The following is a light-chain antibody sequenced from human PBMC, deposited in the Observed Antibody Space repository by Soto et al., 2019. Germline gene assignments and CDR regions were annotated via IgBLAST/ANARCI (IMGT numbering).Light chain of an antibody. CDR3: QQYDSYPWT. J-gene: IGKJ2*02. CDR1: PSISRW. CDR2: KAS. Sequence: DIQMTQSPSTLSASVGDRVTITCRASPSISRWLAWYQQKPGKPPNLLIYKASSLESGVPSRFSGSGSGTEFTLTISSLQPDDFATYYCQQYDSYPWTFGQGTKLEIK. V-gene: IGKV1-5*03.